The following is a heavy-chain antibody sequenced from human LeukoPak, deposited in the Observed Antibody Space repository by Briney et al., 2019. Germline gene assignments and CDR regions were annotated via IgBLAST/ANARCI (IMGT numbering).Heavy chain of an antibody. D-gene: IGHD3-3*01. Sequence: GGSLRLSCAASGFTFSSYSMNWVRQAPGKGLEWVSYISSSSSTIYYADSVKGRFTISRDNAKNSLYLQMNSLRAEDTAVYYCARDRVTIFGVVIIGKHFDYWGQGTLVTVSS. CDR2: ISSSSSTI. CDR1: GFTFSSYS. CDR3: ARDRVTIFGVVIIGKHFDY. J-gene: IGHJ4*02. V-gene: IGHV3-48*01.